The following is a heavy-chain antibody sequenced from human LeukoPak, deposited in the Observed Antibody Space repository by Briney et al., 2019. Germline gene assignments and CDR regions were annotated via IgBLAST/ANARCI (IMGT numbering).Heavy chain of an antibody. D-gene: IGHD3-22*01. Sequence: SETLSLTCAVYGGSFSGYYWSWIRQPPGKGLEWIGEINHSGSTNYNPSLKSRVTISADTSKKQFSLKLRSVTAADTAVYYCARGPNYYYERSDYYLVGPWLDPWGQGTLVTVSS. CDR3: ARGPNYYYERSDYYLVGPWLDP. V-gene: IGHV4-34*01. J-gene: IGHJ5*02. CDR1: GGSFSGYY. CDR2: INHSGST.